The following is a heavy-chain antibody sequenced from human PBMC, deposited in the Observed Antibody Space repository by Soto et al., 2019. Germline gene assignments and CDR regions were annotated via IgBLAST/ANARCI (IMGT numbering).Heavy chain of an antibody. V-gene: IGHV4-39*01. CDR2: IYYSGGTT. CDR1: SGSFSTSDYY. Sequence: SETLSLTCTVSSGSFSTSDYYWGWIRQSPGKGLEWIGSIYYSGGTTYYNPSLKSRVTISLDTSKSQFFLKLNSATAADTAKYYCAFLGGVHNLGSGIDFWGQGIVVTVSS. CDR3: AFLGGVHNLGSGIDF. D-gene: IGHD3-10*01. J-gene: IGHJ4*02.